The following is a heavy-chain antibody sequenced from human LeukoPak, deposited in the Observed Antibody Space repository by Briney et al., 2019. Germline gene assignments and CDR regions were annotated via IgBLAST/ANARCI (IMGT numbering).Heavy chain of an antibody. J-gene: IGHJ4*02. V-gene: IGHV3-30*02. CDR1: GFTFSSYG. D-gene: IGHD2-15*01. CDR3: AKDRDIVVVVAAPLFDY. CDR2: IRYDGSNK. Sequence: GGSLRLSCAASGFTFSSYGMHWVRQAPGKGLEWVAFIRYDGSNKYYADSVKGRFTISRDNSKNTLYLQMNSLRAEDTAVYYCAKDRDIVVVVAAPLFDYWGQGTLVTVSS.